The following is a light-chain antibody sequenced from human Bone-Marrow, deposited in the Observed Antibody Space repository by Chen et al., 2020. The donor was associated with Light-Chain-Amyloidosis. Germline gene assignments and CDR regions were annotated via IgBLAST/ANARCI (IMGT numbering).Light chain of an antibody. J-gene: IGLJ3*02. Sequence: APVPQEPSLPVSPGGTVTLPRGPSTGAVTSGHYPYWFQQKPGQAPRTLTYDTSNKHSWPPARFSGSLLGGKAALTLSGAQPEDEAEYYCLLSYSGAWVFGGGTKLTVL. CDR1: TGAVTSGHY. CDR2: DTS. V-gene: IGLV7-46*01. CDR3: LLSYSGAWV.